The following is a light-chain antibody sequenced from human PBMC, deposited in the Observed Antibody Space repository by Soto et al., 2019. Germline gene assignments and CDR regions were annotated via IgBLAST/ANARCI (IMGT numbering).Light chain of an antibody. CDR1: QSVSSY. J-gene: IGKJ2*01. V-gene: IGKV3-11*01. CDR2: DAS. CDR3: QQRSNWPRYT. Sequence: EIVLTQSTATLSLSPGERATLSCRASQSVSSYLAWYQQKPGQAPRLLIYDASNRATGIPARFSGSGSGTDFTLTICSIEPEDFAVYYCQQRSNWPRYTFGQGTKLEIK.